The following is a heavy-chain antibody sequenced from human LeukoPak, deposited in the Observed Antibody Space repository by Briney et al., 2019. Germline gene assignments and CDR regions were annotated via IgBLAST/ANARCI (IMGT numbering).Heavy chain of an antibody. J-gene: IGHJ5*02. Sequence: ASVKVSCKASGYTFTSYGISWVRQATGQGLEWMGWMNPNSGNTGYAQKFQGRVTMTRNTSISTAYMELSSLRSEDTAVYYCARGGVYDILTGYYKDWFDPWGQGTLVTVSS. CDR3: ARGGVYDILTGYYKDWFDP. CDR1: GYTFTSYG. D-gene: IGHD3-9*01. CDR2: MNPNSGNT. V-gene: IGHV1-8*02.